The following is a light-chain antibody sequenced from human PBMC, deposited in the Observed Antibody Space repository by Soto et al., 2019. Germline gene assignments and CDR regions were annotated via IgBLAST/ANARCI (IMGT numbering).Light chain of an antibody. CDR2: AAS. V-gene: IGKV3-20*01. CDR1: ESVNSRY. Sequence: IVLTQSPCTLSLSPGERATLSCRTIESVNSRYLAWYQQRPGQAPRLLIYAASTRPTGVPDRFSGSGSGTDFTLTISSLEPEDFAVYYCQKYGSSPPFSFGPGTKVDIK. CDR3: QKYGSSPPFS. J-gene: IGKJ3*01.